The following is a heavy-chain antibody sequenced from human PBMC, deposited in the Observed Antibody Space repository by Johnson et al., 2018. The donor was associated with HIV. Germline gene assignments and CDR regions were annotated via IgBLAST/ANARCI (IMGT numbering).Heavy chain of an antibody. V-gene: IGHV3-30*19. Sequence: QVQLVESGGGVVQPGGSLRLSCAASGFTFSSYGMHWVRQAPGKGLEWVAVISYDGTNKYYADSVKGRFTISRDNSKNTIHLQMHSLRAEATAVYYCSKDRSSGWYPAFDIWGQGTMVTVSS. J-gene: IGHJ3*02. CDR3: SKDRSSGWYPAFDI. D-gene: IGHD6-19*01. CDR2: ISYDGTNK. CDR1: GFTFSSYG.